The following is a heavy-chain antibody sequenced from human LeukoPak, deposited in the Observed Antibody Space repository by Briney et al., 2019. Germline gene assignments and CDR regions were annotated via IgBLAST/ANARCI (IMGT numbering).Heavy chain of an antibody. D-gene: IGHD6-19*01. CDR3: AKVRDSSGGVDY. Sequence: GGSLRLSCAASGFTFCSYGMHWVRQAPGKGLEWVAVISYDGSNKYYADSVKGRFTISRDNSKNTLYLQMNSLRAEDTAVYYCAKVRDSSGGVDYWGQGTLVTVSS. V-gene: IGHV3-30*18. CDR2: ISYDGSNK. CDR1: GFTFCSYG. J-gene: IGHJ4*02.